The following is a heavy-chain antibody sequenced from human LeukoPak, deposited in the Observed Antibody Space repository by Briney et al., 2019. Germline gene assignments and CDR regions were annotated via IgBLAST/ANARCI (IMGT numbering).Heavy chain of an antibody. CDR1: GYTFTSYG. J-gene: IGHJ4*02. Sequence: GASVKVSFKASGYTFTSYGISLVRQAPGQGLEWMGWISAYNGNTNYAQKLQGRVTMTTDTSTSTAYMELRSLRSDDTAVYYCARDARYFDWLPPAYFDYWGQGTLVTVSS. CDR2: ISAYNGNT. CDR3: ARDARYFDWLPPAYFDY. D-gene: IGHD3-9*01. V-gene: IGHV1-18*04.